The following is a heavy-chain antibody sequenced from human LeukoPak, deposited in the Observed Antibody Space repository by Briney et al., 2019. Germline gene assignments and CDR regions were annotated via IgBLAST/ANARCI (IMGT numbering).Heavy chain of an antibody. J-gene: IGHJ4*02. V-gene: IGHV3-20*04. Sequence: GGSLRLSCAASGFTFDDYGMSWVRQAPGKGLEWVSGINWNGGSTGYADSVKGRFTISRDNAKNSLYLQMNSLRAEDTALYYCARVLNPGYSSSHYYWGQGTLVTVSS. CDR1: GFTFDDYG. CDR3: ARVLNPGYSSSHYY. CDR2: INWNGGST. D-gene: IGHD6-13*01.